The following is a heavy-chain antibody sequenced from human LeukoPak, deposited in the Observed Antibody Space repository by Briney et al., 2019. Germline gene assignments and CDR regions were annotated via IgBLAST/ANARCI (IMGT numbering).Heavy chain of an antibody. CDR1: GYSFTSYW. Sequence: GESLKISCKGSGYSFTSYWIGWVRQMPGKGLEWMGIIYPGDSDTRYSPSFQGQVTIPADKSISTAYLQWSSLKASDTAMYYCARLSVGTMIVVVSGQEALSFDYWGQGTLVTVSS. CDR2: IYPGDSDT. V-gene: IGHV5-51*01. D-gene: IGHD3-22*01. CDR3: ARLSVGTMIVVVSGQEALSFDY. J-gene: IGHJ4*02.